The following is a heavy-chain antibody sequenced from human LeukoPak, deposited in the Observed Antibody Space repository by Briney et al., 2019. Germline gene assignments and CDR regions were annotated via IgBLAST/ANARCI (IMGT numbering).Heavy chain of an antibody. CDR1: GFIFSSYY. CDR2: IYSGGST. V-gene: IGHV3-53*01. D-gene: IGHD3-10*01. Sequence: GGSLRLSCAASGFIFSSYYMIWVRQAPGKGLEWVSVIYSGGSTYYADSVKGRFTISRDNSKNTLYLQMNSLRAEDTAVYYCARENSLLWFGEANDAFDIWGQGTMVTVSS. J-gene: IGHJ3*02. CDR3: ARENSLLWFGEANDAFDI.